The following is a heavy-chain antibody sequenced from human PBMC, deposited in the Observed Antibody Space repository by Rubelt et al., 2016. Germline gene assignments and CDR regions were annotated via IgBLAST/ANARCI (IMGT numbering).Heavy chain of an antibody. V-gene: IGHV1-69*01. J-gene: IGHJ4*02. D-gene: IGHD2-2*01. CDR3: AADAVVPAAVN. Sequence: TANYAQKFQGRVTITADESTSTAYMELSSLRSEDTAVYYCAADAVVPAAVNWGQGTLVTVSS. CDR2: TA.